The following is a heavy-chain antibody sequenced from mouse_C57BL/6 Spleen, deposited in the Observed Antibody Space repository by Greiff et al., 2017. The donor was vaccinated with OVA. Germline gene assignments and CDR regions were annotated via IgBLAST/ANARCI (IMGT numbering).Heavy chain of an antibody. V-gene: IGHV5-4*03. Sequence: EVKLQESGGGLVKPGGSLKLSCAASGFTFSSYAMSWVRQTPEKRLEWVATISDGGSYTYYPDNVKGRFTISRDNAKNNLYLQMSHLKSEDTAMYYCARGLVFDYWGQGTTLTVSS. D-gene: IGHD1-1*02. CDR3: ARGLVFDY. J-gene: IGHJ2*01. CDR1: GFTFSSYA. CDR2: ISDGGSYT.